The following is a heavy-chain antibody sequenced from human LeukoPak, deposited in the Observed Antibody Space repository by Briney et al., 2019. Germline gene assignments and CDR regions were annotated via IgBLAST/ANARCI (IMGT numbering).Heavy chain of an antibody. Sequence: PSETLSLTCAVYGGSFSGYYWSWIRQPPGKGLEWIGEINHSGGTNYNPSLKSRVTISVDTSKNQFSLKLSSVTAADTAVYYCARHGLRFLEWFRSGAFDIWGQGTMVTVSS. J-gene: IGHJ3*02. V-gene: IGHV4-34*01. CDR3: ARHGLRFLEWFRSGAFDI. CDR1: GGSFSGYY. CDR2: INHSGGT. D-gene: IGHD3-3*01.